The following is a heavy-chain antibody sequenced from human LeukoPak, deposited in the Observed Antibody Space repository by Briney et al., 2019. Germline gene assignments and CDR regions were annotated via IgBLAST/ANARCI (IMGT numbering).Heavy chain of an antibody. V-gene: IGHV3-49*04. Sequence: PGGSLRLSCTASGFTFGDYAMSWVRQAPGKGLEWVGFIRSKAYGGTTEYAASVKGRFTISRDDSKSIAYLQMNSLKTEDTAVYYCTRDSTGFGFLESYYYYYMDVWGKGTTVTVSS. CDR3: TRDSTGFGFLESYYYYYMDV. CDR2: IRSKAYGGTT. CDR1: GFTFGDYA. J-gene: IGHJ6*03. D-gene: IGHD3-3*01.